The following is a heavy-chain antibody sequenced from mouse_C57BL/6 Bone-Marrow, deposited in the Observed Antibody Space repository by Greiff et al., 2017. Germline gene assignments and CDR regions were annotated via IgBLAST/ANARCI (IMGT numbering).Heavy chain of an antibody. CDR2: IYPGSGST. V-gene: IGHV1-55*01. D-gene: IGHD2-2*01. Sequence: VQLQQPGAELVKPGASVKMSCKASGYTFTSYWITWVKQRPGQGLEWVGDIYPGSGSTNYNEKFKSQATLTVDTSSSTAYMQLSSLTSEDSAVYYCARQGWLRREFAYWGRGTLVTVSA. CDR3: ARQGWLRREFAY. CDR1: GYTFTSYW. J-gene: IGHJ3*01.